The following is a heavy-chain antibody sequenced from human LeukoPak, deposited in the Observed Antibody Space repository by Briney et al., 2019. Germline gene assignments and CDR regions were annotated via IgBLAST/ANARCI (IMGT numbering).Heavy chain of an antibody. D-gene: IGHD3-10*01. V-gene: IGHV3-66*01. CDR3: ARGTFTIAN. CDR2: IYSGGNT. Sequence: PGGSLRLSCAASGFTVSTNYMSWVRQAPGKGLEWVSVIYSGGNTDYADSVKGRFTISRDNVYKSVFLQMSSLRVEDTAVYYCARGTFTIANWGQGTLVTVSS. CDR1: GFTVSTNY. J-gene: IGHJ4*02.